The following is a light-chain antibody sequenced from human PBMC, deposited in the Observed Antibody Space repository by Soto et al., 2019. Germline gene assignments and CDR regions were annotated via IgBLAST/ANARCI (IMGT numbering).Light chain of an antibody. CDR3: GAWESSLNPYV. V-gene: IGLV1-51*01. Sequence: QSVLTQPPSVSAAPGQKVIISCSGSSFNIGNNYVSWYQQLPGAAPKLLIYDNNKRPSGIPDRFSGSKSGTSATLAITGLQTADEADYYCGAWESSLNPYVFGTGTKVTVL. CDR1: SFNIGNNY. J-gene: IGLJ1*01. CDR2: DNN.